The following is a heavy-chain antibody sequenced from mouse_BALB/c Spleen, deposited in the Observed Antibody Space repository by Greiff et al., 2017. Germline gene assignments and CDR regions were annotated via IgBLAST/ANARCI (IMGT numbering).Heavy chain of an antibody. J-gene: IGHJ3*01. CDR3: ARHDGYYPAWFAY. Sequence: EVNVVESGGGLVKPGGSLKLSCAASGFAFSSYDMSWVRQTPGKRLEWVAYISSGGGSTYYPDTVKGRFTISRDNAKNTLYLQMSSLKSEDTAMYYCARHDGYYPAWFAYWGQGTLVTVSA. D-gene: IGHD2-3*01. CDR2: ISSGGGST. V-gene: IGHV5-12-1*01. CDR1: GFAFSSYD.